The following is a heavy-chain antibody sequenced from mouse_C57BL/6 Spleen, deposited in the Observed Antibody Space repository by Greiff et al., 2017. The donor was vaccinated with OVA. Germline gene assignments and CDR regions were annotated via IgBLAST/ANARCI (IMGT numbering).Heavy chain of an antibody. CDR1: GYTFTDYN. D-gene: IGHD2-3*01. CDR2: INPNNGGT. CDR3: GRATYGYYGLILDY. Sequence: VQLQQSGPELVKPGASVKLSCKASGYTFTDYNMHWVKQSPGKSLEWIGYINPNNGGTSYNQKFKGKATLTVNKSSSTAYMERRSLTSEDSADYYGGRATYGYYGLILDYWGQGTTLTVSS. J-gene: IGHJ2*01. V-gene: IGHV1-22*01.